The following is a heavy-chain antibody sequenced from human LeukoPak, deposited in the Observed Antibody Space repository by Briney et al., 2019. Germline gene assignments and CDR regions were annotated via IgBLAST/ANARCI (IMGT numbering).Heavy chain of an antibody. D-gene: IGHD2-15*01. CDR3: ATELRESGASSRNAFDI. J-gene: IGHJ3*02. V-gene: IGHV3-74*01. Sequence: GGSLRLSCTASGFTFSTYWMHWVRHAPGKGLVWVSLINSDGSYTDFADSVKGRFTISRDNAQSTLYLQMNSLRVEDTAVYYCATELRESGASSRNAFDIWGQGTVVSVSS. CDR1: GFTFSTYW. CDR2: INSDGSYT.